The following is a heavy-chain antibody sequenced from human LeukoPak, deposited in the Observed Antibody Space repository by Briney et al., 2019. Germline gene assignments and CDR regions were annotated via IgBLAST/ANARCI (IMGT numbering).Heavy chain of an antibody. CDR3: ARDIWFDP. CDR1: GYSISSGYY. Sequence: PSETLSLTCTVSGYSISSGYYWGWIRQPPGKGLEWIGSIYHSGSTYYNPSLKSRVTISVDTSKNQFSPKLSSVTAVDTAVYYCARDIWFDPWGQGTLVTVSS. CDR2: IYHSGST. J-gene: IGHJ5*02. V-gene: IGHV4-38-2*02.